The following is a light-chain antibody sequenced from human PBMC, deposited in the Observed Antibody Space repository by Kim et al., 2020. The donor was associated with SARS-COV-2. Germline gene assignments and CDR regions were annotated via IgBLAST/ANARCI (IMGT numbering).Light chain of an antibody. J-gene: IGKJ2*01. CDR1: QSISTY. V-gene: IGKV1-39*01. CDR2: AAS. CDR3: QQTYNTPYT. Sequence: SASVRDTVIITCRANQSISTYLNWYQQEPGKAPKLLIFAASHLQSEVPSRFSASRSGAEFTLTISSLQPEDFGTYYCQQTYNTPYTFGQGTKLEI.